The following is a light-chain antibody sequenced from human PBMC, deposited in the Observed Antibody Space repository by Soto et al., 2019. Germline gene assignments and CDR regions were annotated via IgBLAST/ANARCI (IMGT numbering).Light chain of an antibody. J-gene: IGKJ1*01. CDR2: GAS. CDR1: QSVSSN. CDR3: QQYNNWPPSWT. V-gene: IGKV3-15*01. Sequence: EIVMTQSPATLSVSPGERATLSCRASQSVSSNLAWYQQKPGQAPRLLIYGASTRATGIPAGFSGSGSGTEFTLTISSLQSEDFAVYYCQQYNNWPPSWTFGQGTKVDTK.